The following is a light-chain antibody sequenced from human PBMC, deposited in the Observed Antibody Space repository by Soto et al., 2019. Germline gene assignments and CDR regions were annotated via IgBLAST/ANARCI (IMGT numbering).Light chain of an antibody. CDR1: QSVTIY. J-gene: IGKJ3*01. CDR3: QQYGSSPEVT. V-gene: IGKV3-11*01. CDR2: DAS. Sequence: VLTQSPSTVSLSPGEGATLSCRASQSVTIYLAWYQKKSGQPPRLLIYDASTRVTGIPARFSGSGSGTDFTLTISSLEPEDFGVYYCQQYGSSPEVTFGPGTNVDI.